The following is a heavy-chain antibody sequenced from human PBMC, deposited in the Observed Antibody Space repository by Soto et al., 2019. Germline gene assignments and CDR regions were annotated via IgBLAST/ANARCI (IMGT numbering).Heavy chain of an antibody. D-gene: IGHD1-26*01. V-gene: IGHV5-10-1*01. CDR2: IDPSDSYT. CDR3: ARNRAVGATTRLTDY. J-gene: IGHJ4*02. CDR1: GYSFTNYC. Sequence: GESLKISCKGSGYSFTNYCIAWVRQMPGKGLEWMGRIDPSDSYTNYSPSFQGHVTISADKSISTAYLQWSSLKASDTAMYYCARNRAVGATTRLTDYWGQGTLVTVSS.